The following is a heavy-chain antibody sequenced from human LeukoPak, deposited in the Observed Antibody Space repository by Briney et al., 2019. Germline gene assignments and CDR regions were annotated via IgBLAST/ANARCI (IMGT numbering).Heavy chain of an antibody. CDR2: IISSGENT. Sequence: PRRSLTLSCAASAFTFTIYAMSCVRPLPGNGLEWVSVIISSGENTYYADSVKGRLTIPRNTPTNTTYLQMNSLRAEDTAVYYCATPEPGIIMVRGVIAAFDYWGQGTLVTVSS. D-gene: IGHD3-10*01. J-gene: IGHJ4*02. V-gene: IGHV3-23*01. CDR3: ATPEPGIIMVRGVIAAFDY. CDR1: AFTFTIYA.